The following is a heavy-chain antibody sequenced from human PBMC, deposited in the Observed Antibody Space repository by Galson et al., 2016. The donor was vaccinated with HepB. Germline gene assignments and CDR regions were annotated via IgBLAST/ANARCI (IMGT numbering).Heavy chain of an antibody. J-gene: IGHJ3*01. V-gene: IGHV4-30-2*01. CDR2: IHHSGQT. CDR1: GDFIYNRGYA. Sequence: TLSLTCDVSGDFIYNRGYAWSWIRQPRGKGLEWVGHIHHSGQTYYNPSPKSRLTLSVDTSKNQFSLRLTSMTATDTAVFYCARVRCRGGACFTWWRLHGFDVWGQGTVVTVST. CDR3: ARVRCRGGACFTWWRLHGFDV. D-gene: IGHD2-15*01.